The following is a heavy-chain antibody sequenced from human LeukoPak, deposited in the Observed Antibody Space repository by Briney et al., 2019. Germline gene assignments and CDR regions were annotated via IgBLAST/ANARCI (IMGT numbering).Heavy chain of an antibody. CDR3: AREGVGITIFPYGMDV. D-gene: IGHD3-3*01. CDR1: GGSVSSGSYY. J-gene: IGHJ6*02. V-gene: IGHV4-61*01. Sequence: SETLSLTCTVSGGSVSSGSYYWSWIRRPPGKGLEWIGYIYYSGSTNYNPSLKSRVTISVDTSKKQFSLKLSSVTAADTAVYYCAREGVGITIFPYGMDVWGQGTTVTVSS. CDR2: IYYSGST.